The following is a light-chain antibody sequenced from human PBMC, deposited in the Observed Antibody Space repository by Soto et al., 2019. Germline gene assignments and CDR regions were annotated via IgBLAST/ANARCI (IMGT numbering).Light chain of an antibody. CDR1: QSISSW. J-gene: IGKJ5*01. CDR3: QQAKSFPTT. V-gene: IGKV1-5*01. CDR2: DAS. Sequence: DIQMTQSPSTLSASVGDRVTITCRASQSISSWLAWYQQKPGKAPKLLIYDASSLESGVPSRFSGSGSGTEFTLTISGLQPEDSLTYYCQQAKSFPTTFGQGTRLEIK.